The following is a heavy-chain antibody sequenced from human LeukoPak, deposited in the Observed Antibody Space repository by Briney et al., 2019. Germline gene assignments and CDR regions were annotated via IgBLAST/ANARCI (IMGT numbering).Heavy chain of an antibody. J-gene: IGHJ4*02. Sequence: SETLSLTCTVSGGSIDSSSNYWGWLRHPPGKGLEWIGSIYFTGSTYYSPSLKSRLTISIDTPKNQFSLKLSSVTAADTAVYYCARHRMRIAAAGVHDYWGQGTLVTVSS. CDR1: GGSIDSSSNY. CDR3: ARHRMRIAAAGVHDY. D-gene: IGHD6-13*01. V-gene: IGHV4-39*01. CDR2: IYFTGST.